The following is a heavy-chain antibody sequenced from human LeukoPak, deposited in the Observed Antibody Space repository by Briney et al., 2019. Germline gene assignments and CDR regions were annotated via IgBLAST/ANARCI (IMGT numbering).Heavy chain of an antibody. CDR2: MNPNSGNT. J-gene: IGHJ5*02. Sequence: GASVKVSCKASGYTFTSYGISWVRQATGQGLEWMGWMNPNSGNTGYAQKFQGRVTMTRNTSISTAYMELSSLRSEDTAVYYCARPGWSIAAAGHNWFDPWGQGTLVTVSS. CDR1: GYTFTSYG. V-gene: IGHV1-8*02. D-gene: IGHD6-13*01. CDR3: ARPGWSIAAAGHNWFDP.